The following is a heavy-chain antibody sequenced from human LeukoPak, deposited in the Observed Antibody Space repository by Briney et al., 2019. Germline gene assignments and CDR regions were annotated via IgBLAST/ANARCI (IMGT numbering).Heavy chain of an antibody. J-gene: IGHJ4*02. Sequence: ASVKVSCKVSGYTLTELSMHWVRQAPGKGLEWMGGFDPEDGETIYAQKFQGRVTMTEDASTDTAYMELSSLRSEDTAVYYCATDILSELEQRFNYWGQGTLVTVSS. CDR2: FDPEDGET. CDR1: GYTLTELS. V-gene: IGHV1-24*01. CDR3: ATDILSELEQRFNY. D-gene: IGHD1/OR15-1a*01.